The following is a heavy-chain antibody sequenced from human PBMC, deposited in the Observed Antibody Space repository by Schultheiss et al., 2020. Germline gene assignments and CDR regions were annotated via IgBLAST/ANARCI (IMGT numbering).Heavy chain of an antibody. CDR2: ISWNSGSI. D-gene: IGHD3-22*01. CDR1: GFTFDDYA. V-gene: IGHV3-9*01. CDR3: ASLRGYYYDSGY. Sequence: GGSLRPSCAASGFTFDDYAMHWVRQAPGKGLEWVSGISWNSGSIGYADSVKGRFTISRDNAKNSLYLQMNSLRAEDTAVYYCASLRGYYYDSGYWGQGTLVTVSS. J-gene: IGHJ4*02.